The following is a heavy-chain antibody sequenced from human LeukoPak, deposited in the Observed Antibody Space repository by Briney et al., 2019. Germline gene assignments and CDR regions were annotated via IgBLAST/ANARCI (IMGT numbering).Heavy chain of an antibody. D-gene: IGHD2-21*02. Sequence: GGSLRLSCAASGLTFSSYAMHWVRQAPGKGLEWVAVISYDGSNKYYADSVKGRFTISRDNSKNTLYLQMNSLRAEDTAVYYCAKDGAGVTADASDIWSQGTMVTVSS. V-gene: IGHV3-30*14. CDR2: ISYDGSNK. J-gene: IGHJ3*02. CDR1: GLTFSSYA. CDR3: AKDGAGVTADASDI.